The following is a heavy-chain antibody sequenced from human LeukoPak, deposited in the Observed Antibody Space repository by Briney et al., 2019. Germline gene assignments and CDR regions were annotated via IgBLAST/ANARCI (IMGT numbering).Heavy chain of an antibody. D-gene: IGHD2-15*01. J-gene: IGHJ4*02. V-gene: IGHV3-7*01. CDR2: IKVDGSET. CDR1: GFTFSGFW. CDR3: ARNGRSLGY. Sequence: GGSLRLSCAASGFTFSGFWMSWVRQAPGKGLEWVASIKVDGSETYYVDSVKGRFTISRDNAKNSLFLQMSRLRAEDTAVYYCARNGRSLGYWGQGTLVTVSS.